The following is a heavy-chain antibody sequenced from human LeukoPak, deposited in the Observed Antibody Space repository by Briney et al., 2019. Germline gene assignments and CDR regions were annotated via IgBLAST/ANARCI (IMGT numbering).Heavy chain of an antibody. Sequence: GESLRLSCAVSGFTFSSYTMHWVRQAPMKGLEWVSSISTSATYTYYADSVKGRFTISRDNSKNTLYLQMNSLRAEDTAVYYCASRATVTTDRFWFDPWGQGTLVTVSS. CDR1: GFTFSSYT. CDR2: ISTSATYT. V-gene: IGHV3-21*04. CDR3: ASRATVTTDRFWFDP. J-gene: IGHJ5*02. D-gene: IGHD4-11*01.